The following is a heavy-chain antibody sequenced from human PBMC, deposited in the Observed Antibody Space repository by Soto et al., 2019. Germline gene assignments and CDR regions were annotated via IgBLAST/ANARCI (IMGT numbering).Heavy chain of an antibody. V-gene: IGHV2-5*02. J-gene: IGHJ4*02. CDR3: AHSGSTSIFDY. Sequence: QITLKESGPTLVKPTQTLTLTCTFSGFSLSTSGVGVGWIRQPPGKALEWLALIYWDDDKRYSPSLKSRLTITKVTSKNQVVLTMTNMDPVDTATYYCAHSGSTSIFDYWGQGTLVTVSS. CDR2: IYWDDDK. D-gene: IGHD2-2*01. CDR1: GFSLSTSGVG.